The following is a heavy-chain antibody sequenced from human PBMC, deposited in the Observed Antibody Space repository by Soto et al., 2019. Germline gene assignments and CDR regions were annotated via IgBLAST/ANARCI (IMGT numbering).Heavy chain of an antibody. Sequence: SETLSLTCAVYGGSFSGYYWSWIRQPPGKGLEWIGEINHSGSTNYNPSLKSRVTISVDTSKNQFSLKLSSVTAADTAVYYCARGRQVAGLHFDYGGQRTLVT. CDR1: GGSFSGYY. CDR3: ARGRQVAGLHFDY. D-gene: IGHD2-15*01. J-gene: IGHJ4*02. V-gene: IGHV4-34*01. CDR2: INHSGST.